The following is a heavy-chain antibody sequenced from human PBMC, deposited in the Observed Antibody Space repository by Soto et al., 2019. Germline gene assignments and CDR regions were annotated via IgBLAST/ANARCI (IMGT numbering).Heavy chain of an antibody. CDR3: GKTEDQSGPSLFDD. J-gene: IGHJ4*02. Sequence: QVQLQESGPGLVKPSETLSLTCSVSGVSITTYYWSWIRQPPGKRLEWIGFIYYSGSTDYSPSLKSQISIKVDKSQNQFYLKRTSVTAADPGVYYWGKTEDQSGPSLFDDWGQGTLVTVSS. CDR2: IYYSGST. CDR1: GVSITTYY. V-gene: IGHV4-59*01.